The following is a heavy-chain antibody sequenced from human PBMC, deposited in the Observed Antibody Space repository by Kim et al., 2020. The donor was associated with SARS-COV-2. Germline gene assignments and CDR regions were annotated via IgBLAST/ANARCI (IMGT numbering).Heavy chain of an antibody. D-gene: IGHD6-19*01. Sequence: SRVTISVDTSKNQFSLKLSSVTAADTAVYYCARGFRTARAGPKSYNWFDPWGQGTLVTVSS. V-gene: IGHV4-34*01. CDR3: ARGFRTARAGPKSYNWFDP. J-gene: IGHJ5*02.